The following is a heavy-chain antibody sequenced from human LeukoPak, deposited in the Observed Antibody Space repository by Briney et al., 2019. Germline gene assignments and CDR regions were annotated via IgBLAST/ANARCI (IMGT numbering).Heavy chain of an antibody. D-gene: IGHD3-10*01. CDR2: FYHGGST. V-gene: IGHV4-38-2*02. Sequence: SETLSLTCTVSGYSISTGYYWDWIRQPPGKGLEWIGTFYHGGSTYYNPSLKSRVTISVDTSKNQFSLNLTSVTAADTAVYYCARVVRGIIQSKRSTWLDPWGQGTLVTVSS. J-gene: IGHJ5*02. CDR1: GYSISTGYY. CDR3: ARVVRGIIQSKRSTWLDP.